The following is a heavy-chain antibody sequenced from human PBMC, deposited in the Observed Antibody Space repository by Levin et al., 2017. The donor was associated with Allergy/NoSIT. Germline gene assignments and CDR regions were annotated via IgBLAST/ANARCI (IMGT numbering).Heavy chain of an antibody. CDR3: SSFPPTYQLLENPPKDFYDGLDV. Sequence: ASVKVSCKASGYTFTGYYVHWVRQAPGQGLEWMGWIDPFSGDTNYAQKFQGKVTMTRDTMNTAYFELSRLRSDDTAVYYCSSFPPTYQLLENPPKDFYDGLDVWGQGTTVIVSS. CDR1: GYTFTGYY. V-gene: IGHV1-2*02. J-gene: IGHJ6*02. CDR2: IDPFSGDT. D-gene: IGHD2-2*01.